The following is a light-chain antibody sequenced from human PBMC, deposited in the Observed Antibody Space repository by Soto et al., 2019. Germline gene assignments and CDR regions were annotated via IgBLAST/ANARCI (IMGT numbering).Light chain of an antibody. CDR1: SSNIGGDYD. J-gene: IGLJ3*02. V-gene: IGLV1-40*01. Sequence: QSVLTQPPSVSGAPGQRVTISCPGSSSNIGGDYDVHSYQQVPGTAHKLLINGDTDRPSGVPDLFSGSKFGASASLAITGLQAEDEVDYYCQSYVSSLSGWVFGGGTELTVL. CDR2: GDT. CDR3: QSYVSSLSGWV.